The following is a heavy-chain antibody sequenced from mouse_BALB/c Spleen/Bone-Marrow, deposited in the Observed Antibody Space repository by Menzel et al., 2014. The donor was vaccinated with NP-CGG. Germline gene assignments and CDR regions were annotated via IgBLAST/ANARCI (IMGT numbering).Heavy chain of an antibody. J-gene: IGHJ4*01. Sequence: EVQLVESGGGLVKPGGSLKLSCAAPGFTFSSYAMSWVRQSPEKRLEWVAEISSGGSYTYYPDTVTGRFTISRDNAKNTLYLGMSSLRSEDTAMYYCARDHYGYYTMDYWGQGTSVTVSS. D-gene: IGHD1-2*01. CDR3: ARDHYGYYTMDY. V-gene: IGHV5-9-4*01. CDR1: GFTFSSYA. CDR2: ISSGGSYT.